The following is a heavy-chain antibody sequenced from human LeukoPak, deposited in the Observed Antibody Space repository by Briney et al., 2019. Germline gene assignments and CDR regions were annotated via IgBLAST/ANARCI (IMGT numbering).Heavy chain of an antibody. Sequence: GGSLRLSCAASGFTFSSYGMHWVRQAPGKGLEGGAVIWYDGSNKYYADSVKGRFTISRDNSKNTLYLQLNSLRAEDTAVYYCARDHRGDILNSALGGYYYYGMAVWGQGTTVPVPS. D-gene: IGHD3-9*01. CDR1: GFTFSSYG. CDR3: ARDHRGDILNSALGGYYYYGMAV. V-gene: IGHV3-33*01. CDR2: IWYDGSNK. J-gene: IGHJ6*02.